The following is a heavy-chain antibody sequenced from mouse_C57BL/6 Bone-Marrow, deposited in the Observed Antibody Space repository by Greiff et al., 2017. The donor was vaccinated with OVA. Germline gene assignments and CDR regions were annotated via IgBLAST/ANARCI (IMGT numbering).Heavy chain of an antibody. CDR2: IYPRSGNT. V-gene: IGHV1-81*01. CDR3: ARSYDGSSLYAMDN. Sequence: VQLQQSGAELARPGASVKLSCKASGYTFTSYGISWVKQRTGQGLEWIGEIYPRSGNTYYNEKFKGKATLTADKSSSTAYMELRSLTSEDSAVYFCARSYDGSSLYAMDNWGQGTSFTVSS. J-gene: IGHJ4*01. CDR1: GYTFTSYG. D-gene: IGHD1-1*01.